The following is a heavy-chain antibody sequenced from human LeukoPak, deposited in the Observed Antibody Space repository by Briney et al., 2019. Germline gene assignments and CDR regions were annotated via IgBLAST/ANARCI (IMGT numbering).Heavy chain of an antibody. V-gene: IGHV3-23*01. D-gene: IGHD1-26*01. Sequence: GGSLRLSCAASGFTFSSYAMSWVRQAPGKGLEWVSAISGSGGSTYYADSVKGRFTISRDNSKNTLYLQMNSLRAEDTAVYYCAKGGTWELHGGGYFDYWGQGTLVTDSS. CDR3: AKGGTWELHGGGYFDY. CDR2: ISGSGGST. J-gene: IGHJ4*02. CDR1: GFTFSSYA.